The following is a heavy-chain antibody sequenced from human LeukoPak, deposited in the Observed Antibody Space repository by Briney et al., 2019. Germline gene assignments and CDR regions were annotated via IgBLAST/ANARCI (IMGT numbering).Heavy chain of an antibody. Sequence: GGSLRLSCAASGFTFSSYGMSWVRQAPGKGLEWVSIISGSGRDTYYADSVKGRFTISRDKSKNTLYLQMNSLRAEDTAVYYCAKDDYYDTSGYRDWGQGTLVTVSS. J-gene: IGHJ4*02. V-gene: IGHV3-23*01. CDR1: GFTFSSYG. D-gene: IGHD3-22*01. CDR2: ISGSGRDT. CDR3: AKDDYYDTSGYRD.